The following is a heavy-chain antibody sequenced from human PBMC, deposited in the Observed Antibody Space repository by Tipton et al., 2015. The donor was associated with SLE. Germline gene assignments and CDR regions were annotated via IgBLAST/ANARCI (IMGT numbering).Heavy chain of an antibody. J-gene: IGHJ3*01. CDR1: GGSLSSYY. V-gene: IGHV4-4*07. CDR2: IYTNENT. Sequence: TLSLTCTVSGGSLSSYYWGWIRQPAGGGLEWIGRIYTNENTNYNPSLKSRVTMSVDTSKNHFSLKLISVTAADTAVYYCARIIAGPGDAFDVWGQGTMVTVSS. CDR3: ARIIAGPGDAFDV.